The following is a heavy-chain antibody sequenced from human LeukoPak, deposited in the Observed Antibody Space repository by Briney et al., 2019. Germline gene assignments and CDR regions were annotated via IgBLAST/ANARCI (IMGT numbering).Heavy chain of an antibody. CDR1: GFTFSSYA. Sequence: PGMSLRLSCAASGFTFSSYAMTWVRQAPGKGLEWVSSISSSTSYIYYADSVKGRFTISKDNAKNSLYLQMNSLRAEDTAVYYCARAGGSTVSHSDYWGQGTLVTVSS. J-gene: IGHJ4*02. CDR2: ISSSTSYI. D-gene: IGHD4-17*01. V-gene: IGHV3-21*01. CDR3: ARAGGSTVSHSDY.